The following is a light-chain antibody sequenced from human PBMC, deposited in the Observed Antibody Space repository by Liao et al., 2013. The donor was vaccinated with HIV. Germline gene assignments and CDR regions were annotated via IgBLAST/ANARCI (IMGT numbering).Light chain of an antibody. CDR1: NIGSRR. CDR3: QIWDSDNDHVV. Sequence: SFVLTQPPSVSVVPGQTATITCGGPNIGSRRVHWYQARPGQAPVLILHANTARPSGIPDRFSGSNSGDTATLTITNTESADEADYYCQIWDSDNDHVVFGGGTKLTVL. J-gene: IGLJ3*02. V-gene: IGLV3-21*01. CDR2: ANT.